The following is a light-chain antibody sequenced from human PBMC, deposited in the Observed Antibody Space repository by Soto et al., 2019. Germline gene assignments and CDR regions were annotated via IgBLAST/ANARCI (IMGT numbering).Light chain of an antibody. Sequence: QSALTQPPSVSGAPGQRVTISCTGSSSNIGANFDVHWYQQVPGTAPKLLIYGNNNRPSGVPDRFSGSKSGTSASLAITGLQADDEGDYYCQSYDSSLSGYVFATGTKLTVL. V-gene: IGLV1-40*01. CDR1: SSNIGANFD. J-gene: IGLJ1*01. CDR2: GNN. CDR3: QSYDSSLSGYV.